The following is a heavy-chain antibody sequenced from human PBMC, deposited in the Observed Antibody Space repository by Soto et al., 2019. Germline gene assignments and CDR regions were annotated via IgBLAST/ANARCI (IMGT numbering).Heavy chain of an antibody. V-gene: IGHV5-10-1*01. Sequence: GESLKLSCNGSGYSFRNNLITWVRQGPGKGLEGMGGIDLSYSYTSYSPSFQCHVPFSADTSINLASLQGSRLEASDTAMYYCGSPGEYNSDYDALDIWGQGTMVTVSS. J-gene: IGHJ3*02. CDR2: IDLSYSYT. CDR1: GYSFRNNL. D-gene: IGHD4-4*01. CDR3: GSPGEYNSDYDALDI.